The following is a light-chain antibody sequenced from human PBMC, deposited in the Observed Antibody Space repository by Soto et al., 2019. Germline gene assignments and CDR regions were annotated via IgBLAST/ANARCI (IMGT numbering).Light chain of an antibody. CDR2: RAS. V-gene: IGKV3-15*01. CDR1: QTIYSN. CDR3: QQNQKLWK. J-gene: IGKJ1*01. Sequence: IVMTQSPATLSVSPGERATLSCRAGQTIYSNVAWYQQRPGQAPRLLIYRASTRATGVPARFSGSGSGTELTLTISGLQSEDFALYYCQQNQKLWKLGQRNKVEIK.